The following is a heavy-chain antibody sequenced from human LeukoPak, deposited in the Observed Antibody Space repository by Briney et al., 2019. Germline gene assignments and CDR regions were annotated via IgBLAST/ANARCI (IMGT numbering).Heavy chain of an antibody. V-gene: IGHV3-21*01. CDR1: GFTFSSYS. D-gene: IGHD1-26*01. J-gene: IGHJ5*02. Sequence: GGSLRLSCAASGFTFSSYSMNRVRQAPGKGLEWVSSISSSSSYIYYADSVKGRFTISRDNAKNSLYLQMNSLRAEDTAVYYCAGPLVVSGSWFDPWGQGTLVTVPS. CDR2: ISSSSSYI. CDR3: AGPLVVSGSWFDP.